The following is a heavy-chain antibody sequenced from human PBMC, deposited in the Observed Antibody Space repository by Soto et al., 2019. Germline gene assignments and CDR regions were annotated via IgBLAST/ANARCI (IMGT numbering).Heavy chain of an antibody. CDR2: IYWDDDE. J-gene: IGHJ4*02. Sequence: QITLKESGPTLVKPTQTLTLTCTVSGFSLSTSGVGVGWVRQPPGKALEWLAIIYWDDDERYRPSLRSRLTIAKGTSKNQVVLTMTNMDPVDTATYLCVRRTTAFDSWGQGTLVTVSS. CDR3: VRRTTAFDS. CDR1: GFSLSTSGVG. D-gene: IGHD1-7*01. V-gene: IGHV2-5*02.